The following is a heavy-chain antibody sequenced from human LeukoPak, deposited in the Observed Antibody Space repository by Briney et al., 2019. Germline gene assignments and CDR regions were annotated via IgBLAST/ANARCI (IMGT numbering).Heavy chain of an antibody. CDR2: INHRGDT. Sequence: SETLSLTCAVYGGSFSRYYWSWIRQSPGKGLEWIAEINHRGDTNYNPSVKSRVTISVDTSKNQFSLKVTSLTAADTAVYFCARGLTISETGYFDYWGQGTLVTVSS. V-gene: IGHV4-34*01. CDR3: ARGLTISETGYFDY. D-gene: IGHD1-1*01. J-gene: IGHJ4*03. CDR1: GGSFSRYY.